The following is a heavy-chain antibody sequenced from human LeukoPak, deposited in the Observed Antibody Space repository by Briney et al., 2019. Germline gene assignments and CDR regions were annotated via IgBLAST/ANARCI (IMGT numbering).Heavy chain of an antibody. D-gene: IGHD4-17*01. V-gene: IGHV3-23*01. CDR2: ISGSGGST. J-gene: IGHJ4*02. CDR3: AKPGDYGDYFNY. Sequence: GGSLRLSCAASGFTFSSYAMSWVRQAPGKGLEWASAISGSGGSTYYADSVKGRFTISRDNSKNTLYLQMNSLRAEDTAVYYCAKPGDYGDYFNYWGQGTLVTVSS. CDR1: GFTFSSYA.